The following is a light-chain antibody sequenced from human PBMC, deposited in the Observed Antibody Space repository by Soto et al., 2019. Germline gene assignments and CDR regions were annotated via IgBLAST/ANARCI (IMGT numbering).Light chain of an antibody. Sequence: QSVLTQPASVSGSPGQSIAISCTGTSSDVGGYSYVSWYQQQPGKAPKLVISDVSNRPSGVSDRFSGSKSGNTASLTISGLQTEDEADYYCASYPTSSTHVFGTGTKVTVL. V-gene: IGLV2-14*01. CDR2: DVS. J-gene: IGLJ1*01. CDR3: ASYPTSSTHV. CDR1: SSDVGGYSY.